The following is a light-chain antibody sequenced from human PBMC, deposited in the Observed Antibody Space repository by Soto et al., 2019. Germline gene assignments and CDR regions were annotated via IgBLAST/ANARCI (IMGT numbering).Light chain of an antibody. V-gene: IGKV1-39*01. CDR1: QSISTY. CDR3: QQSYSTPQT. CDR2: AAS. J-gene: IGKJ3*01. Sequence: DIQLTQSPSSLSASVGDRVTITCRTSQSISTYLNWYQQKPGKAPKLLIYAASSLQSGVPSRFSGSGSGTDFTLSISSLQREDFATYYCQQSYSTPQTCGPGTKGDIK.